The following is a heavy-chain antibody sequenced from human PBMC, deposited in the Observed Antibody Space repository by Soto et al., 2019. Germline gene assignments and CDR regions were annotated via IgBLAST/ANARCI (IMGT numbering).Heavy chain of an antibody. D-gene: IGHD4-17*01. CDR2: ISGNGEII. Sequence: PGGSLRLSCAASGFTFSDHYIHWIRRAPGKGLEWISYISGNGEIIQYAASARGRFTISRDNAENSVYLEMDRLRAEDTALYYCARDVDADFRTDFDYWGRGTLVTSPQ. CDR1: GFTFSDHY. V-gene: IGHV3-11*01. CDR3: ARDVDADFRTDFDY. J-gene: IGHJ4*02.